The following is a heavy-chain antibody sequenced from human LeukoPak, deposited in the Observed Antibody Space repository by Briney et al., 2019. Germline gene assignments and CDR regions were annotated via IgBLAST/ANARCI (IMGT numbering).Heavy chain of an antibody. D-gene: IGHD3-22*01. J-gene: IGHJ4*02. CDR1: GFSFSSYS. V-gene: IGHV3-21*06. CDR2: INAVSSYI. Sequence: GGSLRLSCAASGFSFSSYSFNWVRQAPGKGLEWVSSINAVSSYIYYADSLKGRFTISRDNAKNSVYLQMDSLRAEDSAVYYCARLRRNTDSSGFFYYYDYWGQGTLVTVSS. CDR3: ARLRRNTDSSGFFYYYDY.